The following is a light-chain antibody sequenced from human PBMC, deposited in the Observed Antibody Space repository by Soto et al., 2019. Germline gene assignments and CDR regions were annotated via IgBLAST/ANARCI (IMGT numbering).Light chain of an antibody. CDR1: SSDVGGYNY. CDR3: SSYTSSSTWV. V-gene: IGLV2-14*01. Sequence: QSVLTQPASVSGSPGQSITISCTGTSSDVGGYNYVSWYQQHPGKAPKLMIYAVSNRPSGVSNRFSGSKSGNTASLTISGLQAEDEADYYCSSYTSSSTWVFGGGTKVTVL. CDR2: AVS. J-gene: IGLJ3*02.